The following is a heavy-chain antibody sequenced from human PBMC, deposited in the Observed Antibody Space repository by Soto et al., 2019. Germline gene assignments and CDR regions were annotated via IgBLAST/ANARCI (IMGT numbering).Heavy chain of an antibody. J-gene: IGHJ3*02. V-gene: IGHV1-69*08. CDR2: IIPILGIA. Sequence: QVQLVQSGAEVKKPGSSVKVSCKASGGTFSSYTISWVRQAPGQGLEWMGRIIPILGIANYAQKFQGRVTIPAEKSTGTAYMGLSSLSSGDTAVFYCAREPFYYGSGIFWHAFDIGGKGKMVTVSS. D-gene: IGHD3-10*01. CDR1: GGTFSSYT. CDR3: AREPFYYGSGIFWHAFDI.